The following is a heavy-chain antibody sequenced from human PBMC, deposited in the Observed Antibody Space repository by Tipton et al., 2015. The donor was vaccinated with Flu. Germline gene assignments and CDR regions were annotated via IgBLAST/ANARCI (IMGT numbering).Heavy chain of an antibody. Sequence: GSLRLSCTASGFTFSRYAMSWVRQAPGKGLEWVSAIGGGGATTYFADSVKGRFTISRDNIRNTLYLQMNSLRAEDTAIYYCARRDYSNYVSEPKNWFDSWGLGTLVTVSS. CDR2: IGGGGATT. V-gene: IGHV3-23*01. CDR1: GFTFSRYA. J-gene: IGHJ5*01. CDR3: ARRDYSNYVSEPKNWFDS. D-gene: IGHD4-11*01.